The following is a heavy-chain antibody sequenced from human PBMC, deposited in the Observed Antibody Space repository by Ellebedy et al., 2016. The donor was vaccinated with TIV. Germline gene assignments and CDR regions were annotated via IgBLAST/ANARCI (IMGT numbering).Heavy chain of an antibody. CDR3: AKDRLWRGSGTQTFDN. D-gene: IGHD3-10*01. CDR2: IRYDGTNK. V-gene: IGHV3-30*02. J-gene: IGHJ4*02. Sequence: GESLKISCAASGFIFSSYGMHWVRQAPRKGLEWVAFIRYDGTNKFYADSVKGRFIISRDNSKNTLCLQMNSLRAEDTAVYYCAKDRLWRGSGTQTFDNWGQGTLVTVSS. CDR1: GFIFSSYG.